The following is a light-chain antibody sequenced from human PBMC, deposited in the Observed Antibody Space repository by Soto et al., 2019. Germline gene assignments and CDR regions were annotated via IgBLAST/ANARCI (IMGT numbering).Light chain of an antibody. CDR1: RSDLGAYKY. CDR3: SSYTNTSTLV. V-gene: IGLV2-14*03. J-gene: IGLJ1*01. Sequence: QSALTQPASVSGSPGQSITISCAGTRSDLGAYKYVSWYQQHPDKAPKLILYEVSRRPSGVSNRFSGSKSGNTASLTISGLLAEDEADYSCSSYTNTSTLVFGTGTKVTVL. CDR2: EVS.